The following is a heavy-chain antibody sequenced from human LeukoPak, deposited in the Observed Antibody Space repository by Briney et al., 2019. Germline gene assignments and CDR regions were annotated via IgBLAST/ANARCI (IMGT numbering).Heavy chain of an antibody. V-gene: IGHV4-34*01. CDR3: ARGRVFDP. J-gene: IGHJ5*02. CDR2: INHGGST. Sequence: SETLSLTCAVYGESFGGYYWSWIRHPPGKGLEWIGEINHGGSTNYNPSLKSRVTISVDTSKDQFSLKLSSVTAADTDVYCCARGRVFDPWGQGTLVTVSS. CDR1: GESFGGYY.